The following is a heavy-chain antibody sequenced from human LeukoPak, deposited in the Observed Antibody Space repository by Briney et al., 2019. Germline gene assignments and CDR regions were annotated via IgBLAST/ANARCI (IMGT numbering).Heavy chain of an antibody. CDR3: ARDPGRDGYNQDY. CDR1: GYSFTHHG. CDR2: ISCYNGDT. V-gene: IGHV1-18*04. D-gene: IGHD5-12*01. J-gene: IGHJ4*02. Sequence: ASVKVSCKASGYSFTHHGISWVRQAPGQGPEWMGWISCYNGDTNYAQKFQGRVTMTTDTSTTTAYMELRSLRYDDTAVYYCARDPGRDGYNQDYWGQGTLVTVSS.